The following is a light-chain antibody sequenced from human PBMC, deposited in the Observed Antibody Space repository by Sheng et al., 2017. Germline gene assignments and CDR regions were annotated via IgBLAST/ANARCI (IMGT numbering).Light chain of an antibody. CDR1: SSDIGFYDS. V-gene: IGLV2-14*03. J-gene: IGLJ3*02. Sequence: QSALTQPASVSGSRGQSITISCTGTSSDIGFYDSVSWYQQHPDTAPKVILYDVSHRPSGVSDRFSGSKSANTASLTISGLQAEDEADYYCTSYTTSTTWVFGGGTKLTVL. CDR2: DVS. CDR3: TSYTTSTTWV.